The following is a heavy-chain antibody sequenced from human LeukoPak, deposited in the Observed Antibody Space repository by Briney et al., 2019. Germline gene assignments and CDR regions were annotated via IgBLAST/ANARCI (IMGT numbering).Heavy chain of an antibody. CDR2: IYTSGST. CDR1: GGSLSSGSYY. Sequence: SETLSLTCTVSGGSLSSGSYYWSWIRQPAGKGLEWIGRIYTSGSTNYNPSLKSRVTISVDPSKNQFSLKLSSVTAADTAVYYCARDPPRGASDYWGQGTLVTVSS. J-gene: IGHJ4*02. D-gene: IGHD1-26*01. V-gene: IGHV4-61*02. CDR3: ARDPPRGASDY.